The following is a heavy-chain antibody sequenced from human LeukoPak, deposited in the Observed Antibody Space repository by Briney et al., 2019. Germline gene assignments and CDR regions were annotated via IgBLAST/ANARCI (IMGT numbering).Heavy chain of an antibody. CDR2: ISGSGDTT. V-gene: IGHV3-23*01. CDR3: AEEETTGNTPVLDY. J-gene: IGHJ4*02. Sequence: PGGSLRLSCTVSVIIFSHHAISWVREAPEKGQEWVSAISGSGDTTYYADSVKGRFTILRENSKNMLSLLLTVQSPESTAVYCCAEEETTGNTPVLDYWGQGTLVTVSS. CDR1: VIIFSHHA. D-gene: IGHD1-1*01.